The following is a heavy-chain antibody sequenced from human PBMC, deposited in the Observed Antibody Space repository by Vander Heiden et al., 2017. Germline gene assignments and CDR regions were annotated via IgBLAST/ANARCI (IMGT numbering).Heavy chain of an antibody. Sequence: QLQLQESGPGLVRPSETLSLTSPVSGASISSGTHYGGWVRQPPGKGLEWIGTIYYSGRTFYKPSLRSRATISVDTSKNQFSLKLNSVTAADTAVYYCARKRYSSGWDFDYWGQGVLVTVSS. CDR1: GASISSGTHY. CDR3: ARKRYSSGWDFDY. J-gene: IGHJ4*02. CDR2: IYYSGRT. D-gene: IGHD6-19*01. V-gene: IGHV4-39*01.